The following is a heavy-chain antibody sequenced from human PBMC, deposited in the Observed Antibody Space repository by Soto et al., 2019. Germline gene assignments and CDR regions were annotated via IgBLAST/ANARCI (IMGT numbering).Heavy chain of an antibody. CDR2: ISYRGST. CDR1: GYSISSSNW. V-gene: IGHV4-28*03. CDR3: ARGVRLDAFDI. Sequence: QVQLQESGPGLVKPSDTLSLTCAVSGYSISSSNWWGWIRQPPGKGLEWIGYISYRGSTDYNPSLQRPVTLSVDTSTHPSSLKLSSVTAVDTAVYYCARGVRLDAFDIWGQGTMVTVSS. J-gene: IGHJ3*02. D-gene: IGHD3-10*01.